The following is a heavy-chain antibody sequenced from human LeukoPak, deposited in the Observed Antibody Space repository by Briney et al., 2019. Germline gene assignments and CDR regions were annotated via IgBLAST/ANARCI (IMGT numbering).Heavy chain of an antibody. V-gene: IGHV4-34*01. J-gene: IGHJ4*02. CDR2: INHSGST. Sequence: SETLSLTCAVYGGSFSGYYWSWIRQPPGKGLEWIGEINHSGSTNYNPSLKSRVTISVDTSKNQFSLKLSSVTAADTAVYYCARGSARGARFYGADFDYWGQGTLVTVSS. CDR1: GGSFSGYY. D-gene: IGHD4-17*01. CDR3: ARGSARGARFYGADFDY.